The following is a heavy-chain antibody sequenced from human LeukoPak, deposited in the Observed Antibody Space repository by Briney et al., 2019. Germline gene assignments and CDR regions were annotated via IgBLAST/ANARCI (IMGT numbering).Heavy chain of an antibody. Sequence: ASVKVSCKASGYTFTSYYMHWVRQAPGQGLEWMGIINPSGGSTSYAQKFQGGVTMTRDTSTSTVYMELSSLRSEDTAVYCCARGDTIGVYFDYWGQGTLVTVSS. CDR3: ARGDTIGVYFDY. V-gene: IGHV1-46*01. CDR1: GYTFTSYY. D-gene: IGHD3-16*01. J-gene: IGHJ4*02. CDR2: INPSGGST.